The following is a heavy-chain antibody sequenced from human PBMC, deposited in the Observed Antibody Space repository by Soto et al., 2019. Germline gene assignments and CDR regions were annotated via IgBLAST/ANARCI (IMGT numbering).Heavy chain of an antibody. CDR3: ARDKITGLIDY. V-gene: IGHV4-34*01. CDR2: INHSGST. D-gene: IGHD2-8*02. J-gene: IGHJ4*02. Sequence: SETLSLTCAVYGGSISGYYWTWIRQPQGTGLEWIGEINHSGSTNYNPSLKSRVTISVDTSKNQFSLKLTSVTAADTAVYYCARDKITGLIDYWGQGTLVTVSS. CDR1: GGSISGYY.